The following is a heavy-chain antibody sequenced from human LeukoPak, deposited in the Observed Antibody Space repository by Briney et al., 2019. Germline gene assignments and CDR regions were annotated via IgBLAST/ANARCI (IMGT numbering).Heavy chain of an antibody. CDR2: IYTSGST. CDR1: GGSISSYY. V-gene: IGHV4-4*07. D-gene: IGHD6-13*01. CDR3: ARGCIAAAGMREYNWFDP. Sequence: SETLSLTCTVSGGSISSYYWSWIWQPAGKGLEWIGRIYTSGSTNYNPSLKSRVTMSVDTSKNQFSLKLSSVTAADTAVYYCARGCIAAAGMREYNWFDPWGQGTLVTVSS. J-gene: IGHJ5*02.